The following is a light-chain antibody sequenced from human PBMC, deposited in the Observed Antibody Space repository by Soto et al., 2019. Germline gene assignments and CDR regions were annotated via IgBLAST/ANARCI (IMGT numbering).Light chain of an antibody. CDR1: QSISSW. J-gene: IGKJ1*01. CDR2: DAS. Sequence: DIQMTQSPSTLSASVGDRVTITCRASQSISSWLVWYQQKPGKAPKLLIYDASSLGSGVPSRFSGSGSGTEFTLTINSLQPDDFATYYCQQYNSFSRTFGQGTKVEIK. CDR3: QQYNSFSRT. V-gene: IGKV1-5*01.